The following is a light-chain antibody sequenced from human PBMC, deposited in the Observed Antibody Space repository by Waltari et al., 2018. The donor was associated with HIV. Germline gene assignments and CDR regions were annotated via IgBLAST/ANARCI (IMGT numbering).Light chain of an antibody. CDR3: QQYGSTPRALT. Sequence: IVLTQSPGTLSLSLGERATLSCSASQSSSNNYLAWSQHKPGPGPRLLIYGASGSATGIPERCSGTGSGTDFTLTISRLGPADFAVYYCQQYGSTPRALTFGGGTKVEIK. CDR1: QSSSNNY. CDR2: GAS. V-gene: IGKV3-20*01. J-gene: IGKJ4*01.